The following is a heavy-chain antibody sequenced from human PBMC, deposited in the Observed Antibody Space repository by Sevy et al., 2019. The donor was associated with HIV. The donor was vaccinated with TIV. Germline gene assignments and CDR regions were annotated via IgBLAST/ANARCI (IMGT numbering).Heavy chain of an antibody. J-gene: IGHJ4*02. CDR1: GFTFNKYS. D-gene: IGHD2-8*01. V-gene: IGHV3-23*01. CDR2: LSFGGGQI. Sequence: GGSLRLSCVASGFTFNKYSMRWVRQAPGKGLERVSTLSFGGGQINYADSVKGRFTISRDDSKNTLYLQMNSLRAEDTAVYYCAREGCTRPHDFWGQGTLVTVSS. CDR3: AREGCTRPHDF.